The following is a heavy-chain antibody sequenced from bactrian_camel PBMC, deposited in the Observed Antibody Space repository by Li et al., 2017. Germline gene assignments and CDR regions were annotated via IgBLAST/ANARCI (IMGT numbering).Heavy chain of an antibody. J-gene: IGHJ4*01. CDR3: EPHAYGGSWTGY. CDR1: GHTANTRC. CDR2: IYDDGGT. D-gene: IGHD1*01. Sequence: HVQLVESGGNSVQAGGSLRLSCTASGHTANTRCWGWFRQAPGKGLEWVSRIYDDGGTKYADFVKGRFTISRDNAKNTLYLQLNGLKIEDTATYFCEPHAYGGSWTGYWGQGTQVTVS. V-gene: IGHV3S9*01.